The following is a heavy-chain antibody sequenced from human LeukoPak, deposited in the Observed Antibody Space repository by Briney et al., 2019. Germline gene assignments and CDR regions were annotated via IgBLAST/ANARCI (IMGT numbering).Heavy chain of an antibody. CDR3: AKIEVGRFDP. CDR2: IYDRGST. J-gene: IGHJ5*02. D-gene: IGHD1-26*01. V-gene: IGHV4-59*11. Sequence: PSETLSLTCTVTGASISSHYWCWIRQTPGTGLEWIGDIYDRGSTTYNPSLKGRVSISVDTSRNQFSLNLRSVTAADTAVYYCAKIEVGRFDPWGQGTLVTVSS. CDR1: GASISSHY.